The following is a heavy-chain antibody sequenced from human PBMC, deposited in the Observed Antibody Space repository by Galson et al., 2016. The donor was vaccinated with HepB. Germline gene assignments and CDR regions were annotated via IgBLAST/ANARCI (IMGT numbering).Heavy chain of an antibody. J-gene: IGHJ2*01. Sequence: TLSLTCAVSGGSVSSGGFSWSWIRQPPGKGLEWIGYIYYSGSTYYNPSLKSRVTISIDRSKNQFSLKLSSVTAADTAVSFCARAWGWRLTPSNWYFDLWGRGTLVSVSS. CDR3: ARAWGWRLTPSNWYFDL. CDR2: IYYSGST. CDR1: GGSVSSGGFS. D-gene: IGHD2-21*02. V-gene: IGHV4-30-2*01.